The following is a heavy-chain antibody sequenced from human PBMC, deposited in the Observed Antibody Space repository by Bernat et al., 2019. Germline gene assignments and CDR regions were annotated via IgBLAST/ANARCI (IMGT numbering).Heavy chain of an antibody. J-gene: IGHJ4*02. Sequence: QVQLVQSGAEVKKPGASVKVSCKASGYTFTSYAMHWVRQAPGQRLEWMGWINAGNGNTKYSQKFQGRVTITRDTSASTAYMELSSLRSEDTAVYYCARGPLMITFGGVIVEGYYFDYWGQVTLVTVSS. V-gene: IGHV1-3*01. CDR2: INAGNGNT. CDR3: ARGPLMITFGGVIVEGYYFDY. CDR1: GYTFTSYA. D-gene: IGHD3-16*02.